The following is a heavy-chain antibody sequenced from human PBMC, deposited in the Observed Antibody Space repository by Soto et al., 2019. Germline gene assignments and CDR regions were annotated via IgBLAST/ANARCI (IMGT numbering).Heavy chain of an antibody. CDR2: IYTSGST. Sequence: SETLSLTCTVSGGSISSYYCSWSRQPAGKGLEWIGRIYTSGSTNYNPSLKSRVTMSVDTSKNQFSLKLSSVTAADTAVYYCARVRTNDYAEAFDIWGQGTMVTVSS. J-gene: IGHJ3*02. CDR3: ARVRTNDYAEAFDI. CDR1: GGSISSYY. D-gene: IGHD2-2*01. V-gene: IGHV4-4*07.